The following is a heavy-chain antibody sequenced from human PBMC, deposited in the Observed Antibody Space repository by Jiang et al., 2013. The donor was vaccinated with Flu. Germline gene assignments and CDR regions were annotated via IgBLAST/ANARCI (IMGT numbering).Heavy chain of an antibody. CDR3: ARAVGGDAFDI. CDR2: IYWNDDK. CDR1: GFSLSTSGVG. Sequence: KPTQTLTLTCTFSGFSLSTSGVGVGWIRQPPGKALEWLALIYWNDDKRYSPSLKSRLTITKDTSKNQVVLTMTNMDPVDTATYYCARAVGGDAFDIWGQGTMVTVSS. V-gene: IGHV2-5*01. J-gene: IGHJ3*02. D-gene: IGHD2-15*01.